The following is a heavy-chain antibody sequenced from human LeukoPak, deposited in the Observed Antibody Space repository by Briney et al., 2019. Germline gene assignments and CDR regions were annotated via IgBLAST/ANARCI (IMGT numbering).Heavy chain of an antibody. CDR3: AKVASADAQARLNY. V-gene: IGHV3-23*01. CDR2: ISGSGGGT. J-gene: IGHJ4*02. CDR1: GFTFSSYA. D-gene: IGHD6-19*01. Sequence: GGSLRLSCAASGFTFSSYAMSWVRQAPGKGLEWVSAISGSGGGTYYADSVKDRFTISRDYSNNTLYLQMNSLRADDTAVYYCAKVASADAQARLNYWGQGTLVTVSS.